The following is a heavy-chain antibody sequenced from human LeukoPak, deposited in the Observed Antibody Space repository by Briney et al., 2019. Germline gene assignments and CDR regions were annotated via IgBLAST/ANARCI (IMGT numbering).Heavy chain of an antibody. CDR1: GGSISSSIYY. J-gene: IGHJ5*02. CDR2: IYYSGST. Sequence: SETLSLTCTVSGGSISSSIYYWGWIRQPPGKGLEWIGSIYYSGSTYYNPSLKSRVTISVDTSKNQFSLKLSSVTAADTAVYYCARSDAHDFWSGYYLRNWFDPWGQGTLVTVSS. CDR3: ARSDAHDFWSGYYLRNWFDP. V-gene: IGHV4-39*01. D-gene: IGHD3-3*01.